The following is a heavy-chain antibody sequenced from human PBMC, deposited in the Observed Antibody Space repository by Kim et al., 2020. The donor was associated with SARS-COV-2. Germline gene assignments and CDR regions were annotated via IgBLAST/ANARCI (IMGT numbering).Heavy chain of an antibody. V-gene: IGHV4-59*01. CDR3: ARLTYPKPYYFDY. J-gene: IGHJ4*02. Sequence: YTPSLKSRVTISVDTSKNQFSLKLSSVTAADTAVYYCARLTYPKPYYFDYWGQGTLVTVSS.